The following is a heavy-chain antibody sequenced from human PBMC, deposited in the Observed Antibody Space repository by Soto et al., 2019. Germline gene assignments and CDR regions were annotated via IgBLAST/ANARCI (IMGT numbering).Heavy chain of an antibody. CDR3: ASSPRSYGSGNSYTPLYNFDY. CDR1: GYTFTDYY. V-gene: IGHV1-2*02. D-gene: IGHD3-10*01. J-gene: IGHJ4*02. CDR2: INPNTGGT. Sequence: ASVKVSCKASGYTFTDYYMQWVRQAPGQGLEWMGWINPNTGGTNYAQKFQGRVTMTRDTSISTAYMELSRLSSDDTAVYYCASSPRSYGSGNSYTPLYNFDYWGRGTLVTVSS.